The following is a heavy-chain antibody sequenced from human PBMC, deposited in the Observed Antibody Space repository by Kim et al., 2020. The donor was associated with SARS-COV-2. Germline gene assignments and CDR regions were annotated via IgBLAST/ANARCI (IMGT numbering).Heavy chain of an antibody. D-gene: IGHD6-13*01. Sequence: KGRFTISRDNAKNTLYLQMNSLRAEETAVYYCARDMYSSSRAIPGGWFDPWGQGTLVTVSS. J-gene: IGHJ5*02. CDR3: ARDMYSSSRAIPGGWFDP. V-gene: IGHV3-30*07.